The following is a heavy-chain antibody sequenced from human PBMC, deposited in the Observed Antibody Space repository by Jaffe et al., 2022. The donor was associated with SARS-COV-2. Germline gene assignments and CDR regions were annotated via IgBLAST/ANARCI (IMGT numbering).Heavy chain of an antibody. Sequence: EVQLVESGGGLIKPGGSLRVSCAASGVTLSKVWMSWVRQAPGKGLEWVGRIKSRSVGDRRDYAVPVKGRFTISRDDSKNTLDLQMNSLQTEDSAVYYCTAHLSVFEDALDSWGQGTLVTVSS. V-gene: IGHV3-15*01. D-gene: IGHD3-10*02. CDR3: TAHLSVFEDALDS. CDR2: IKSRSVGDRR. J-gene: IGHJ4*02. CDR1: GVTLSKVW.